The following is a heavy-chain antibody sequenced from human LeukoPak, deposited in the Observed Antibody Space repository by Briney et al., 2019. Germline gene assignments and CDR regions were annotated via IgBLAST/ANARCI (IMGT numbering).Heavy chain of an antibody. J-gene: IGHJ2*01. CDR1: GFTFDDYE. CDR3: ARRFDI. CDR2: ITSSGSTI. V-gene: IGHV3-48*03. Sequence: GGSLRLSCAASGFTFDDYEMNWVRQAPGKGLEWVSLITSSGSTISYADSVKGRFTISRDNAKNSLYLQMNSLRAEDTAVYYCARRFDIWGRGTLVTVSS.